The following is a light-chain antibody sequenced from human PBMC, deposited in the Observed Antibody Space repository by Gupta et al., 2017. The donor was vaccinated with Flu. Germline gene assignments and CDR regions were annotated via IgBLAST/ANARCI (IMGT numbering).Light chain of an antibody. CDR3: QQNYTTIT. CDR1: QSITDS. J-gene: IGKJ3*01. V-gene: IGKV1-39*01. CDR2: HAS. Sequence: DIQMTQSPSSLSASVGDRVTITCRASQSITDSLNWFQQKPGKVPKLLIYHASRVQSGVPSRFSGSGYETHFTLTSARRQDEDFANYYGQQNYTTITFGHGTKVDIK.